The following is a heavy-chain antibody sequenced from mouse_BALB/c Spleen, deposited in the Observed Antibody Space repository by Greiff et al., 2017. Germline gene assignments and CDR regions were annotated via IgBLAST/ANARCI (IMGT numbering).Heavy chain of an antibody. J-gene: IGHJ3*01. CDR1: GFTFSSYA. CDR3: ANHPWFAY. Sequence: EVKLMESGGGLVKPGGSLKLSCAASGFTFSSYAMSWVRQTPEKRLEWVASISSGGSTYYPDSVKGRFTISRDNARNILYLQMSSLRSEDTAMYYCANHPWFAYWGQGTLVTVSA. CDR2: ISSGGST. V-gene: IGHV5-6-5*01.